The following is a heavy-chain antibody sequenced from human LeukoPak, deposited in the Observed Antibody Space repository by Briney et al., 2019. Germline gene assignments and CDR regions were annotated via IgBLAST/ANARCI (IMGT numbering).Heavy chain of an antibody. CDR3: ARDRSDILTGYNDAFDI. V-gene: IGHV3-7*01. Sequence: PGGSLRLSCADSGFTFSSYWMSWVRQAPGKELEWVANIKQDGSEKYYVDSVKGRLTISRDNAKKSLYLQMSSLRAEDTAVYYCARDRSDILTGYNDAFDIWGQGTMVTVSS. CDR1: GFTFSSYW. D-gene: IGHD3-9*01. CDR2: IKQDGSEK. J-gene: IGHJ3*02.